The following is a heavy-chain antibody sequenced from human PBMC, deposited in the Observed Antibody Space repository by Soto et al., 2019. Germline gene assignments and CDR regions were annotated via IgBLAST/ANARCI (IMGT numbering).Heavy chain of an antibody. Sequence: ASVKVSCKASGYTFTGYYMHWVRQAPGQGLEWMGWINPNSGGTNCAQKFQGWVTMTRDTSISTAYMELSRLRSDDTAVYYCARTRYSYVEYDYWGQGTLVTVSS. V-gene: IGHV1-2*04. D-gene: IGHD5-18*01. CDR3: ARTRYSYVEYDY. CDR1: GYTFTGYY. CDR2: INPNSGGT. J-gene: IGHJ4*02.